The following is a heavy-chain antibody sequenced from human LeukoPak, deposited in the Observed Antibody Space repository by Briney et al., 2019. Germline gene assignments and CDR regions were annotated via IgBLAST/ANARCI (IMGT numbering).Heavy chain of an antibody. Sequence: ASVKVSCKASGYTFTGYYMHWVRQAPGQGLEWMGWINPNSGGTNYAQKFQGWVTMTRDTSISTAYMELSRLRSDDTAVYYCARDHGGPGTPPPTMDVWGKGTTVTVSS. CDR2: INPNSGGT. J-gene: IGHJ6*04. V-gene: IGHV1-2*04. CDR1: GYTFTGYY. CDR3: ARDHGGPGTPPPTMDV. D-gene: IGHD3-10*01.